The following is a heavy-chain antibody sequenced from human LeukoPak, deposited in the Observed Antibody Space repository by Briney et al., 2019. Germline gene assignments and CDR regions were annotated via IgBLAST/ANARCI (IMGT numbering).Heavy chain of an antibody. Sequence: SETLSLTCTVSGGSISSYYWSWIRQPPGKGLEWIGYIYYSGSTNYNPSLKSRVTISVDTSKNQFSLKLSSVTAADTAVYYCAIGYSYGPFYYYYYYMDVWGKGTTVTVSS. CDR3: AIGYSYGPFYYYYYYMDV. CDR1: GGSISSYY. D-gene: IGHD5-18*01. J-gene: IGHJ6*03. CDR2: IYYSGST. V-gene: IGHV4-59*08.